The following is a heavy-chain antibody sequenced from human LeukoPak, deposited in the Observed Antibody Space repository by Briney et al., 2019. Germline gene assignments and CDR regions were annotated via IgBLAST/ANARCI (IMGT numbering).Heavy chain of an antibody. CDR3: AKDPSSSTLPDYYYYMDV. D-gene: IGHD2-2*01. CDR1: GFTFSSYG. V-gene: IGHV3-30*02. Sequence: GGSLRLSCAASGFTFSSYGMHWVRQAPGKGLEWVAFIRYDGSNKYYADSVKGRFTISRDNSKNTLYLQMNSLRAEDTAVYYCAKDPSSSTLPDYYYYMDVWGKGTRVTVSS. J-gene: IGHJ6*03. CDR2: IRYDGSNK.